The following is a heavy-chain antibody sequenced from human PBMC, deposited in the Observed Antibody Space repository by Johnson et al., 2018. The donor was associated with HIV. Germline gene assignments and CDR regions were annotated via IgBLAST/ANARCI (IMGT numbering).Heavy chain of an antibody. CDR1: GFTFSSYA. J-gene: IGHJ3*02. Sequence: VESGGGVVQPGRSLRLSCAASGFTFSSYAMHWVRQAPGKGLEWVAVISYDGSNKYYADSVKGRFTISRDNSKNTLYLPMNSLRAEDTAVYYCARDRPGGRWADACDIWGQGTMVTVSS. CDR3: ARDRPGGRWADACDI. D-gene: IGHD3-16*01. V-gene: IGHV3-30-3*01. CDR2: ISYDGSNK.